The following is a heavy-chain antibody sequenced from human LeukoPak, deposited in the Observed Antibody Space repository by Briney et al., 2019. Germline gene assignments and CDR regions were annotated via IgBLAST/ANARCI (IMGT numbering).Heavy chain of an antibody. V-gene: IGHV3-9*01. CDR2: ISWNSGDL. J-gene: IGHJ4*02. CDR3: ARDLGNSEDQ. CDR1: GFNFEDYA. Sequence: PGRSLRLSCAASGFNFEDYAMHWVRQGPGKGLEWVSGISWNSGDLGYADSVKGRFTISRDNAKNSLFLQMNSLRAEDTALYYCARDLGNSEDQWGRGPLVTVSS. D-gene: IGHD2/OR15-2a*01.